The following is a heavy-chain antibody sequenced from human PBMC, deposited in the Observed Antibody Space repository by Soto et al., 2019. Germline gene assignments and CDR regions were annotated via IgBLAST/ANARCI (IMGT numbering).Heavy chain of an antibody. J-gene: IGHJ6*03. CDR3: AKDNGLGVTAAFYYMDV. CDR1: GFTFSSYA. CDR2: ISGSGGST. Sequence: EVQLLESGGGLVQPGGSLRLSCAASGFTFSSYAMSWVRQAPGKGLEWVSAISGSGGSTYYADSVKGRFTISRDNSKNTLYLQMNSLRAEDTAVYYCAKDNGLGVTAAFYYMDVWGKGTTVTVSS. V-gene: IGHV3-23*01. D-gene: IGHD3-3*01.